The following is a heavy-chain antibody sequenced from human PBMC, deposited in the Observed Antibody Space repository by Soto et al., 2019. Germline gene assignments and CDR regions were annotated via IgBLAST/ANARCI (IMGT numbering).Heavy chain of an antibody. D-gene: IGHD2-2*03. CDR2: IGLSGGGT. CDR1: GFTFGIYD. Sequence: GGSLRLSCAASGFTFGIYDMSWVRQAPGKGLEWVSVIGLSGGGTYYTDSVKGRFTISRDNSKNTLYLQMNSLRAEDTAVYYCAKVGIGMFSHKHHFEHWGQGTQVTVSS. CDR3: AKVGIGMFSHKHHFEH. V-gene: IGHV3-23*01. J-gene: IGHJ4*02.